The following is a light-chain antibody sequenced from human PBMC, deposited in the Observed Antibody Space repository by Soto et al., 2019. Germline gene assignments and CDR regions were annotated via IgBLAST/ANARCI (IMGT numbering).Light chain of an antibody. V-gene: IGKV1-12*01. J-gene: IGKJ5*01. CDR1: QDIRTW. CDR3: QHATSFPIT. Sequence: DIQMTQSPSSVSASVGDRVTITCRASQDIRTWLAWYQQKPGKAPKILIYGASSLQTGVPSRFSGSGSGTYFTLTISSLKPEDFATYYCQHATSFPITFGQGTRLEIK. CDR2: GAS.